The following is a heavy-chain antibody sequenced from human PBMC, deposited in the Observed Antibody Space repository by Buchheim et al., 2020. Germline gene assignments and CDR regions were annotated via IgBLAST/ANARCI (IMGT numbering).Heavy chain of an antibody. CDR1: GFTFSDAW. Sequence: EEQLVESGGGLVKPGGSLRLSCAASGFTFSDAWMNWVRQAPGKGLEWVGRIKREADGGTAEYAAPVRGRFTLSRDDSTDTLYLQMNSLRAEDIAVYYCTTSTVVSATYWYFNVWGRGTL. CDR3: TTSTVVSATYWYFNV. V-gene: IGHV3-15*07. D-gene: IGHD2-21*02. CDR2: IKREADGGTA. J-gene: IGHJ2*01.